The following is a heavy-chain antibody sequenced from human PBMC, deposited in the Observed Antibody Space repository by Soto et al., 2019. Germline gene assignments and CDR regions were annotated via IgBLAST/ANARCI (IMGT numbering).Heavy chain of an antibody. J-gene: IGHJ5*02. CDR2: ISYDGSNK. V-gene: IGHV3-30-3*01. CDR1: GFTFSSYA. D-gene: IGHD6-19*01. Sequence: QVQLVESGGGVVQPGRSLRLSCAASGFTFSSYAMHWVRQAPGKGLEWVAVISYDGSNKYYADSVKGRFTISRDNSKNTLYLQMNSLRAEDTAVYYCASSYSSGWDYNWFDPWGQGTLVTVSS. CDR3: ASSYSSGWDYNWFDP.